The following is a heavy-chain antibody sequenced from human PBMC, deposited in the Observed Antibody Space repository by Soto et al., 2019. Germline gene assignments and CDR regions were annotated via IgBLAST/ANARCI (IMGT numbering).Heavy chain of an antibody. D-gene: IGHD1-26*01. CDR1: GDSISPHY. V-gene: IGHV4-59*08. Sequence: QVQLQESGPRLVKPSETLSLTCAVSGDSISPHYWSWVRQPPGKGLEFIGYIHYSGSTVYNPSLKSRVTISLDTSKNQFSLKVTSVTAADTAVYYCARLPSSGINLPFDYWGQGMLVTVSS. CDR3: ARLPSSGINLPFDY. CDR2: IHYSGST. J-gene: IGHJ4*02.